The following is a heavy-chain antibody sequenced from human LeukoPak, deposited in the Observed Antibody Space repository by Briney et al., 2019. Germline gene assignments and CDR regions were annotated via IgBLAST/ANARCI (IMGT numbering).Heavy chain of an antibody. D-gene: IGHD6-19*01. CDR2: ISSSGSST. J-gene: IGHJ4*02. CDR3: ATQRSGWHYFDY. Sequence: PGGSLGLSCAASGFTFSNYAMGWVRQAPGKGLEWVSSISSSGSSTYYADSVKGRFTISRDNSKNTLFLQMNSLRAEDTAVYYCATQRSGWHYFDYWGQGTLVTVSS. V-gene: IGHV3-23*01. CDR1: GFTFSNYA.